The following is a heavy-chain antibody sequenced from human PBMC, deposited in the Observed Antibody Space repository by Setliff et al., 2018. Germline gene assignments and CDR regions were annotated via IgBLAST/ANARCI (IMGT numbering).Heavy chain of an antibody. CDR3: ARGPYYDFWSGYGADAFDI. V-gene: IGHV3-48*01. D-gene: IGHD3-3*01. J-gene: IGHJ3*02. Sequence: SCAASGFTLSSYSMNWVRQAPGKGLEWVSYISSSSSTIYYADSVKGRFTISRDNAKNSLYLQMNSLRAEDTAVYYCARGPYYDFWSGYGADAFDIWGQGTMVTVSS. CDR2: ISSSSSTI. CDR1: GFTLSSYS.